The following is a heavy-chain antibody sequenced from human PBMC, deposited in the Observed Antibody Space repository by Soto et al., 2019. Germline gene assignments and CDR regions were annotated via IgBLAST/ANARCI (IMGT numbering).Heavy chain of an antibody. J-gene: IGHJ4*02. V-gene: IGHV4-59*01. CDR2: FYYSGST. Sequence: DTLSLTCTVSGGSISSYYWSWIRQPPGKGLEWIGYFYYSGSTNYNPSLQSRVTVSVDTSKNQFSLKLSSVTAADTAVYYCARGTLTSYFDYWGQGTLVTVSS. CDR1: GGSISSYY. CDR3: ARGTLTSYFDY.